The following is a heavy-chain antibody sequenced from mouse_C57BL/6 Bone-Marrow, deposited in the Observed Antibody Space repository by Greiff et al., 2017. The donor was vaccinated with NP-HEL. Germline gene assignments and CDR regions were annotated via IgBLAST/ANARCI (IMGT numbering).Heavy chain of an antibody. CDR3: ASYDLYYYAMDY. Sequence: QVQLQQSGAELVRPGTSVKVSCKASGYAFTNYLIEWVKQRPGQGLEWIGVINPGSGGTNYNEKFKGKATLTADKSSSTAYMQLSSLTSEDSAVYFCASYDLYYYAMDYWGQGTSVTVSS. CDR1: GYAFTNYL. V-gene: IGHV1-54*01. J-gene: IGHJ4*01. D-gene: IGHD2-12*01. CDR2: INPGSGGT.